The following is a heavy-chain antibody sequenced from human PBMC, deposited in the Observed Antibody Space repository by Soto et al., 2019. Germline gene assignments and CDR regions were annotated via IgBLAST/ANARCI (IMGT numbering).Heavy chain of an antibody. V-gene: IGHV3-7*01. J-gene: IGHJ3*02. D-gene: IGHD6-19*01. CDR1: GFTFSSYW. CDR3: ARKRWLVRGRAFDI. CDR2: IKQDGSEK. Sequence: EVQLVESGGGLVQPGGSLRLSCAASGFTFSSYWMSWVRQAPGKGLEWVANIKQDGSEKYYVDSVKGRFTISRDNAKNALYLQMNSLRAEDTAVYYCARKRWLVRGRAFDIWGQGTMVTFSS.